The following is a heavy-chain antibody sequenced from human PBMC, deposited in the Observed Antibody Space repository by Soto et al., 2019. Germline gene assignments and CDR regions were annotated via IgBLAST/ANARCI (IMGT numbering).Heavy chain of an antibody. CDR1: GGSINNYF. D-gene: IGHD3-10*01. V-gene: IGHV4-59*08. Sequence: PSETLSLTCTVSGGSINNYFWAWIRQPPGKGLEWIGYINNSGSTKYNPSLKSRVTISVDTSKNQISLNLSSVTAADTAVYYCARLGGSGNCFPYFNYWGQGTLVTVSS. CDR2: INNSGST. J-gene: IGHJ4*02. CDR3: ARLGGSGNCFPYFNY.